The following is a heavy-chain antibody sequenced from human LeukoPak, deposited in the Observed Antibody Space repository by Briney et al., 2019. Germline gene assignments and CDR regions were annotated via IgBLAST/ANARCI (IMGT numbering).Heavy chain of an antibody. CDR3: ARDQGGSVTNWFDP. D-gene: IGHD3-10*01. Sequence: SETLSLTCAVYGGSFSGYYWSWIRQLPGKGLEWIGEINHSGSTNYNPSLKSRVTISVDTSKNQFSLKLSSVTAADTAVYYCARDQGGSVTNWFDPWGQGTLVTVSS. CDR2: INHSGST. J-gene: IGHJ5*02. V-gene: IGHV4-34*01. CDR1: GGSFSGYY.